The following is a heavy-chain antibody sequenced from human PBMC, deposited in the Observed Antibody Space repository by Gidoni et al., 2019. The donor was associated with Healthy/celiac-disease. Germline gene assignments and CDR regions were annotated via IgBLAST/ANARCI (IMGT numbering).Heavy chain of an antibody. CDR2: IKQDGSEK. CDR1: GFTFSSYW. Sequence: EVQLVESGGGLVQPGGSLRLSCAASGFTFSSYWMSWVRQAPGKGLEWVANIKQDGSEKYYVDSVKGRFTISRDNAKNSLYLQMNSLRAEDTAVYYCARDSITIFGVGNYYYGMDVWGQGTTVTVSS. J-gene: IGHJ6*02. D-gene: IGHD3-3*01. V-gene: IGHV3-7*01. CDR3: ARDSITIFGVGNYYYGMDV.